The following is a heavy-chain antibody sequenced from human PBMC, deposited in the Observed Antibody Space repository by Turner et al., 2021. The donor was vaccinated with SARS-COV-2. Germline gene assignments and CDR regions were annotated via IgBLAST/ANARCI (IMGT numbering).Heavy chain of an antibody. Sequence: QVQLQASGPGLVKPSGTLSLTSAVSGGSISSSNWWRWVRQPPGKGLEWIGEIYQLGSTKYNQSLKSRVTRSVDKSKNQFSLKVSSVTAADTAVYYCARRYCSSTSCPNYFYYWGQGTLVTVSS. D-gene: IGHD2-2*01. CDR3: ARRYCSSTSCPNYFYY. V-gene: IGHV4-4*02. J-gene: IGHJ4*02. CDR2: IYQLGST. CDR1: GGSISSSNW.